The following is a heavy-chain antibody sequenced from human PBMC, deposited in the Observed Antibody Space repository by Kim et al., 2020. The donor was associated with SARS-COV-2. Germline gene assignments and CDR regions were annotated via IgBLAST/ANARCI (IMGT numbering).Heavy chain of an antibody. V-gene: IGHV4-59*01. Sequence: KSRVTISVDTSKNQFSLKLSSVTAADTAVYYCARVTGDTAMVEALYYFDYWGQGTLVTVSS. J-gene: IGHJ4*02. CDR3: ARVTGDTAMVEALYYFDY. D-gene: IGHD5-18*01.